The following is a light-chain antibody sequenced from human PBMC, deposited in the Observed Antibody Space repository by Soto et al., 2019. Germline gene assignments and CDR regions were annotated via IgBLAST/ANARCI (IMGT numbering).Light chain of an antibody. V-gene: IGKV1-5*03. CDR1: QSISIW. CDR3: QQYDSYPLT. CDR2: KAS. J-gene: IGKJ4*01. Sequence: DIHMTQSRSTMSASVGDRVTITCRASQSISIWLAWYQKKPGRDPKFLIYKASDLENGVPSRFSGSGSGTEFALTISRLQTDDFATYDCQQYDSYPLTFGGGTKVDI.